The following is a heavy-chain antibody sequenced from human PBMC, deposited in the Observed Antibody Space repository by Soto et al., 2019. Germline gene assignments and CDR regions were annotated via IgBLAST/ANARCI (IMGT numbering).Heavy chain of an antibody. CDR3: ARVHKAYSSGWFPSQAFDY. CDR2: IWYDGSNK. Sequence: QVQRVESGGGVVQPGRSLRLSCAASGFTFSSYGMHWVRQAPGKGLDWVAVIWYDGSNKYYADSVKGRFTISRDNSKNTLYLQMNSLRAEDTAVYYCARVHKAYSSGWFPSQAFDYWGQGTLVTVSS. J-gene: IGHJ4*02. D-gene: IGHD6-19*01. CDR1: GFTFSSYG. V-gene: IGHV3-33*01.